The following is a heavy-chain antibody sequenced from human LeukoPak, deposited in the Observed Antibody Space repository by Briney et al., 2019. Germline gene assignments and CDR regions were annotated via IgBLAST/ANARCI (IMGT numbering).Heavy chain of an antibody. CDR1: GYSFTKYG. CDR2: ISTYNGNT. Sequence: ASVKVSCKASGYSFTKYGITWVRQAPGQGLEWMGWISTYNGNTNYAQKLQGRVTMTTDTSTSTAYMELRSLISDDAAVYYCARGDDYGDYWGLYWGQGTLVTVSS. V-gene: IGHV1-18*01. CDR3: ARGDDYGDYWGLY. J-gene: IGHJ4*02. D-gene: IGHD4-17*01.